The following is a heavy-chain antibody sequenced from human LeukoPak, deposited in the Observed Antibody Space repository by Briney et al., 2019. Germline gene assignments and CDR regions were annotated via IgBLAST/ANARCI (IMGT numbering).Heavy chain of an antibody. V-gene: IGHV4-39*07. CDR3: ARGGWGSFDY. CDR1: GDSISSSNYY. D-gene: IGHD1-26*01. CDR2: IYYSGST. J-gene: IGHJ4*02. Sequence: SETLSLTCTVSGDSISSSNYYWGWIRQPPGKGLEWIGTIYYSGSTYYNPSLKSRVTISVDTSKNQFSLKLTSVTAADTAVYYCARGGWGSFDYWGQGTLVTVSS.